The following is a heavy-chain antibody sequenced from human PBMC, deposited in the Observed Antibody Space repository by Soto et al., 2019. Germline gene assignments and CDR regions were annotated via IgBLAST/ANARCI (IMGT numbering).Heavy chain of an antibody. CDR1: GFSFNKYG. CDR3: AKDRVIQLLPIWPDP. D-gene: IGHD2-2*01. J-gene: IGHJ5*02. CDR2: VSSDGSNQ. Sequence: GGSLRLSCAASGFSFNKYGMHWVRQAPGKGLEWVAYVSSDGSNQYYADSVKGRFTISRDNPKSTLFLQLDSLRVDDTAVYYCAKDRVIQLLPIWPDPWGQGTLVTVSS. V-gene: IGHV3-30*18.